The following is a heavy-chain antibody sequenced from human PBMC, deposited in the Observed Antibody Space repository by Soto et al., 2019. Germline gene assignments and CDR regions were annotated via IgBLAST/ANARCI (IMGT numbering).Heavy chain of an antibody. CDR3: ARRPGSWFHP. CDR1: GYSFTTSW. D-gene: IGHD3-10*01. CDR2: IFPSDSDT. V-gene: IGHV5-51*01. J-gene: IGHJ5*02. Sequence: GESLKISCKASGYSFTTSWIGWVRQMPGKGLEWMGIIFPSDSDTRYSPSFQGQVTISVDKSISTAYLQWSSLKASDTAMYYCARRPGSWFHPCGQGTLVTVSS.